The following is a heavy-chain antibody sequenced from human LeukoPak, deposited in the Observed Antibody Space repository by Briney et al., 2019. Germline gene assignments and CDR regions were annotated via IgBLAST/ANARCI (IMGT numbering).Heavy chain of an antibody. CDR1: GYTFTSYY. J-gene: IGHJ4*02. D-gene: IGHD3-22*01. Sequence: ASVKVPCKASGYTFTSYYMHWVRQAPGQGLEWMGIINPSGGSTSYAQKFQGRVTMTRDTSTSTVYMELSSLRSEDTAVYYCARTYYYDSSGYYPYYWGQGTLVTVSS. V-gene: IGHV1-46*01. CDR2: INPSGGST. CDR3: ARTYYYDSSGYYPYY.